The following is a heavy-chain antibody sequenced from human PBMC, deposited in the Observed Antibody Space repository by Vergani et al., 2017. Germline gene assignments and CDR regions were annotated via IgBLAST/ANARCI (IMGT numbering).Heavy chain of an antibody. Sequence: QSQLVQSGDEVKKPGASVKVSCTTSGYSFINYGIRWVRQAPGQGLEWLGWVSPYTGNTNYGQKIQGRVTMTTDTSTRTAYMQLSSLTFDDTAVYYCARVGTSSNRDYFDYWGQGTLVTVSS. D-gene: IGHD2-2*01. CDR1: GYSFINYG. J-gene: IGHJ4*02. V-gene: IGHV1-18*01. CDR2: VSPYTGNT. CDR3: ARVGTSSNRDYFDY.